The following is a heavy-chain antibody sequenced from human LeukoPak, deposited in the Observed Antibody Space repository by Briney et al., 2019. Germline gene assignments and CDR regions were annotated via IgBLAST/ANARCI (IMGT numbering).Heavy chain of an antibody. Sequence: PGGSLRLSCAASGFTFSSYSMTWVRQAPGKGLEWVSSISSSSSYIYYADSVKGRFTISRDNAKNSLYLQMNSLRAEDTAVYYCARLKDGDLTNWGQGTLVTVSS. D-gene: IGHD4-17*01. CDR2: ISSSSSYI. CDR3: ARLKDGDLTN. J-gene: IGHJ4*02. V-gene: IGHV3-21*01. CDR1: GFTFSSYS.